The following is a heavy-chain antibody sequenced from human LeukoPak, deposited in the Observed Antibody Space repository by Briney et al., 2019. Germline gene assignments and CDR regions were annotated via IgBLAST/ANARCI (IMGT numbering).Heavy chain of an antibody. CDR2: VSWNSGSI. V-gene: IGHV3-9*01. D-gene: IGHD1-26*01. Sequence: PGRSLRLSCAASGFTFDDYGMYWVRQAPGKGLEWVSGVSWNSGSIGYADSVKGRFTISRDNAKNSLYLQMNSLRADDTAVYYCATDQAGSYRGQFDCWGQGTLVTVSS. CDR1: GFTFDDYG. CDR3: ATDQAGSYRGQFDC. J-gene: IGHJ4*02.